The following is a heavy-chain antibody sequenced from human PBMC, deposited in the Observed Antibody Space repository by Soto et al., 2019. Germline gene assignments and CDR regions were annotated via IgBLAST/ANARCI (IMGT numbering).Heavy chain of an antibody. Sequence: QITLKESGPTLVKPTQTLTLTCTFSGFSLTTTGAGVGWIRQAPGKALEWLVVVYWDGVKRYSPSLKSRLTLTADTSKNQVVLTMTNMDSVDTATYYCAHTRNGYYEDFDYWGQGTLVTVSS. V-gene: IGHV2-5*02. CDR3: AHTRNGYYEDFDY. J-gene: IGHJ4*02. D-gene: IGHD3-22*01. CDR1: GFSLTTTGAG. CDR2: VYWDGVK.